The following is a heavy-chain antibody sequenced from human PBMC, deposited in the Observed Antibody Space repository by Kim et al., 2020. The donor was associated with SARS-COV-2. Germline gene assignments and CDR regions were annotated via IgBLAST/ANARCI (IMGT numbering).Heavy chain of an antibody. Sequence: ASVKVSCKASGYTFTSYYMHWVRQAPGQGLEWMGIINPSGGSTSYAQKFQGRVTMTRDTSTSTVYMELSSLRSEDTAVYYCAREFNKGYCSSTSCYVGYYGDDTPFDYWGQGTLVTVSS. CDR2: INPSGGST. J-gene: IGHJ4*02. D-gene: IGHD2-2*01. CDR1: GYTFTSYY. V-gene: IGHV1-46*01. CDR3: AREFNKGYCSSTSCYVGYYGDDTPFDY.